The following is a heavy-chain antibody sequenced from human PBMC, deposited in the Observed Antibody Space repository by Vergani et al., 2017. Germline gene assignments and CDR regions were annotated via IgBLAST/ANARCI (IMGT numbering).Heavy chain of an antibody. CDR3: AGVNTETNGHLYYYYYMDV. Sequence: QVQLQQWGGGLLKPSETLSLTCVVNGGSFTSYHWTWIRQSPGEGLGWVGDIDHTGRPDYNPSLKSRLTMSVDKSRTQFSLSLNSVTATDTAIYFCAGVNTETNGHLYYYYYMDVWGQGTAVTVS. J-gene: IGHJ6*03. CDR1: GGSFTSYH. CDR2: IDHTGRP. D-gene: IGHD4-11*01. V-gene: IGHV4-34*01.